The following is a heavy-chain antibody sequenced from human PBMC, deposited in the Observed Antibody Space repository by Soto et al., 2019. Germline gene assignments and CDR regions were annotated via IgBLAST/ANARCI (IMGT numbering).Heavy chain of an antibody. CDR1: GYSFTSYW. CDR3: VVTQLTPQVDYYGYAMDV. D-gene: IGHD1-1*01. J-gene: IGHJ6*02. Sequence: GESLKISCKGSGYSFTSYWISWVRQMPGKGLEWMGRIDPSDSYTNYSPSFQGHVTISADKSISTAYLQWSSLKASDTAMDYCVVTQLTPQVDYYGYAMDVWGQGTTVTVSS. V-gene: IGHV5-10-1*01. CDR2: IDPSDSYT.